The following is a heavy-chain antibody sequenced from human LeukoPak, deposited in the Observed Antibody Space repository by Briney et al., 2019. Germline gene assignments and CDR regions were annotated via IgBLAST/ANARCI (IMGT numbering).Heavy chain of an antibody. V-gene: IGHV4-61*02. CDR2: IYTSGST. J-gene: IGHJ3*02. CDR3: ARDPLMATIENAFDI. CDR1: GGSISIGSYY. D-gene: IGHD5-24*01. Sequence: TLSLTCTVSGGSISIGSYYWSWIRQPAGKGLEWIGRIYTSGSTNYNPSLKSRVTISVDTSKNQFSLKLSSVTAADTAVYYCARDPLMATIENAFDIWGQGTMVTVSS.